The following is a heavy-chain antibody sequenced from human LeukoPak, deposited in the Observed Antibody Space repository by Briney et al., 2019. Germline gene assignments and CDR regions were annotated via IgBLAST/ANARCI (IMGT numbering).Heavy chain of an antibody. CDR2: INWNGGST. CDR1: GFTFSSYG. D-gene: IGHD1-7*01. V-gene: IGHV3-20*04. J-gene: IGHJ4*02. Sequence: PGGSLRLSCAASGFTFSSYGMSWVRQAPGKGLEWVSGINWNGGSTGYADSVKGRFTISRDNAKNSLYLQMNSLRAEDTALYYCARDRDRGVNWNYGFDYWGQGTLVTVSS. CDR3: ARDRDRGVNWNYGFDY.